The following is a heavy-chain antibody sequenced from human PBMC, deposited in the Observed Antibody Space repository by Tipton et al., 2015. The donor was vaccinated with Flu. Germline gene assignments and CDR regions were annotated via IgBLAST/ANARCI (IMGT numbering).Heavy chain of an antibody. CDR2: IYSGGST. D-gene: IGHD2-2*01. CDR3: ARGRGYCVTTTCLRPFDF. CDR1: GFTVSSNY. V-gene: IGHV3-53*01. Sequence: VQSGGGLIQRGGSLRLSCVVSGFTVSSNYMTWVRQAPGKGLEWVSVIYSGGSTKYADSVKGRFTISRDNSKNTLYLQMNSLRAEDTAVYYCARGRGYCVTTTCLRPFDFWGQGTLVTVSS. J-gene: IGHJ4*02.